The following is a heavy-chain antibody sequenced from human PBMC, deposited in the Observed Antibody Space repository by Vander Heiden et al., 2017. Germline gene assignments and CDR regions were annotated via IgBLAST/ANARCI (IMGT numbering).Heavy chain of an antibody. CDR1: GGSISSYY. CDR2: IYYSGST. Sequence: QVQLQESGPGLVKPSETLSLTCTVSGGSISSYYWSWIRQPPGKGREWIGYIYYSGSTNYNPPLKSRVTISVDTSKNQFSLKLSSVTAADTAVYYCAAGEGVMDVWGQGTTVTVSS. V-gene: IGHV4-59*08. CDR3: AAGEGVMDV. J-gene: IGHJ6*02. D-gene: IGHD3-10*01.